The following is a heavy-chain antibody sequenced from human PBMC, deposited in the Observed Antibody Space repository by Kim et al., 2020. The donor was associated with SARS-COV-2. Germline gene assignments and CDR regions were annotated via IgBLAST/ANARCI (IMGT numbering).Heavy chain of an antibody. D-gene: IGHD5-12*01. CDR3: AGFGYDYAFDI. J-gene: IGHJ3*02. V-gene: IGHV4-31*01. CDR1: GGSINSGGYY. Sequence: SETLSLTCTVSGGSINSGGYYWSWIRQYPGKGLEWLGHIYYSETTKYNPSLKSQLTVSIDTSENKFSLKLTSVTAADTAVYFCAGFGYDYAFDIWGQGTMVVVSS. CDR2: IYYSETT.